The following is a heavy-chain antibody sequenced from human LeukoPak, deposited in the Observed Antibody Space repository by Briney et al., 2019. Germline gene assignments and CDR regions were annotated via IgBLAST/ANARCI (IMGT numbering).Heavy chain of an antibody. V-gene: IGHV3-48*01. CDR2: ISSSSSTI. CDR1: GFTFSSYS. CDR3: ARDFVQSNDGR. Sequence: GGSLRLSCAASGFTFSSYSMNWVRQAAGKGLEWVSYISSSSSTIYYADSVKGRFTISRDNAKNSLYLQMNSLRAEDTAVYYCARDFVQSNDGRWGQGTLVTVSS. D-gene: IGHD2-8*01. J-gene: IGHJ4*02.